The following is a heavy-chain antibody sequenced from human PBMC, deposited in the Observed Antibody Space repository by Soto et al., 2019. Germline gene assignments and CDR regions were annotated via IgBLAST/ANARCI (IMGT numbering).Heavy chain of an antibody. CDR2: ISSTTNYI. J-gene: IGHJ4*02. V-gene: IGHV3-21*01. CDR1: GFTFTRYS. CDR3: ARESEDLTSNFDY. Sequence: GGSLRLSCAASGFTFTRYSMNWVRQAPGKGLEWVSSISSTTNYIYYADSMKGRFTVSRDNAKNSVYLEMNSLSAEDTAVCYCARESEDLTSNFDYWGQGTLVTVSS.